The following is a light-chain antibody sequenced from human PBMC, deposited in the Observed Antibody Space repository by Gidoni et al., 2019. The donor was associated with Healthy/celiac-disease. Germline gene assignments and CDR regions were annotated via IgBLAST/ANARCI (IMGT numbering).Light chain of an antibody. CDR1: QSVSSSY. J-gene: IGKJ1*01. CDR2: GAS. Sequence: DIVLTQSPGTLSLSPGERATLSCRASQSVSSSYLAWYQQKPGQAPRLLIYGASSRATGIPDRFSGSGSGTDFTFTISRLEPEDFAVYYCQQYGSSLSWTFXQXTKVEIK. V-gene: IGKV3-20*01. CDR3: QQYGSSLSWT.